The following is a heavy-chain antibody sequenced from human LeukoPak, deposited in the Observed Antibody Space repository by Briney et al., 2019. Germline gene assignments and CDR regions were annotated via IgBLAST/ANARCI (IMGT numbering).Heavy chain of an antibody. CDR2: ISSSGSTI. D-gene: IGHD2-21*02. V-gene: IGHV3-11*01. CDR1: GFTFSDYY. Sequence: GSLRLSCAASGFTFSDYYMTWIRQAPGKGLEWVSYISSSGSTIYYADSVKGRFTISRDNAKNSLYLQMNSLRAEDTAVYYCARGIKYIVMVTAAYYFDYWGQGTLVTVSS. CDR3: ARGIKYIVMVTAAYYFDY. J-gene: IGHJ4*02.